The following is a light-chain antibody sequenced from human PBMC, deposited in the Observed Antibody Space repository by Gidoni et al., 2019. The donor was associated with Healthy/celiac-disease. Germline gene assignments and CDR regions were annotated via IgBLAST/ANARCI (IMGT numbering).Light chain of an antibody. Sequence: EIVLTQSPATLSLSPGERASPSCRASQSVSSYLAWYQQKPGHAPRLLLYEASNRATGIPARFSGSGSGTDFTLTISSLEPEDFAVYSCQQRSNWPPRITFXXXTRLEIK. CDR2: EAS. J-gene: IGKJ5*01. CDR3: QQRSNWPPRIT. CDR1: QSVSSY. V-gene: IGKV3-11*01.